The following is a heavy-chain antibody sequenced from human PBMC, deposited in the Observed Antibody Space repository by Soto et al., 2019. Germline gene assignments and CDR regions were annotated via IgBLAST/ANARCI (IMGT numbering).Heavy chain of an antibody. V-gene: IGHV1-3*01. Sequence: ASVTVSCPASGSTFPSYVRRWVRQDNGQRLEWMGWINAGNGNTKYSQKFQGRVTITRDTSASTAYMELSSLRSEDTAVYYCAREEARSCSGGSCSTGYMDVWGKGTTVTGSS. CDR1: GSTFPSYV. CDR2: INAGNGNT. J-gene: IGHJ6*03. CDR3: AREEARSCSGGSCSTGYMDV. D-gene: IGHD2-15*01.